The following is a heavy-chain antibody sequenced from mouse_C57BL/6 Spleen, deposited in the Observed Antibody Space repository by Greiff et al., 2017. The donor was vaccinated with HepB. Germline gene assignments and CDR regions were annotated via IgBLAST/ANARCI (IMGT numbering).Heavy chain of an antibody. CDR2: ISYDGSN. V-gene: IGHV3-6*01. Sequence: VQLQQSGPGLVKPSQSLSLTCSVTGYSITSGYYWNWIRQFPGNKLEWMGYISYDGSNNYNPSLKNRISITRDTSKNQFFLKLNSVTTEDTATYYCARAPLRGYFDVWGTGTTVTVSS. D-gene: IGHD1-1*01. J-gene: IGHJ1*03. CDR3: ARAPLRGYFDV. CDR1: GYSITSGYY.